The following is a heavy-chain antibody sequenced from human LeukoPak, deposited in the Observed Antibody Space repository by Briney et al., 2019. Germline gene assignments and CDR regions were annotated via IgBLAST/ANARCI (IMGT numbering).Heavy chain of an antibody. D-gene: IGHD1/OR15-1a*01. Sequence: PGGSLRLSCAASGFTFSSYSMNWVRQAPGMGLEWVSSISSSSSYIYYADSVEGRFTISRDNAKNSLYLQMNSLRAEETAVYYCARDRIATTGMDVWGQGTTVTVSS. CDR3: ARDRIATTGMDV. V-gene: IGHV3-21*01. CDR1: GFTFSSYS. J-gene: IGHJ6*02. CDR2: ISSSSSYI.